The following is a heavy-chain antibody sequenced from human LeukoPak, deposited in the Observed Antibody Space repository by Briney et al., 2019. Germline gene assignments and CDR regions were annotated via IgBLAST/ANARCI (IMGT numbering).Heavy chain of an antibody. J-gene: IGHJ4*02. CDR2: ISGSGGST. V-gene: IGHV3-23*01. CDR1: GFTFSSYA. CDR3: AKGVRGITIFGVVRQYYFDY. D-gene: IGHD3-3*01. Sequence: PGGSLRLSCAASGFTFSSYAMSWVRQAPGKGLEWVSAISGSGGSTYYADSVKGRFTISRDNPKKTLYLQMNSLRAEDTAVYYCAKGVRGITIFGVVRQYYFDYWGQGTLVTVSS.